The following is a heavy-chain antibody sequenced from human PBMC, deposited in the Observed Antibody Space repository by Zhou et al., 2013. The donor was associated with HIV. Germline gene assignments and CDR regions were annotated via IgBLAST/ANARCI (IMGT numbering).Heavy chain of an antibody. CDR1: GDIFTGYY. V-gene: IGHV1-2*02. CDR2: INPNSGDT. D-gene: IGHD7-27*01. J-gene: IGHJ4*02. CDR3: AALPSELGFDFDC. Sequence: QVQLVQSGAEVKKPGAPVKVSCKTSGDIFTGYYIHWVRQAPGQGLEWMGWINPNSGDTNYAQKFQGRVTMTRDTSISTAYMELSRLRSDDTAVYFCAALPSELGFDFDCWAREPW.